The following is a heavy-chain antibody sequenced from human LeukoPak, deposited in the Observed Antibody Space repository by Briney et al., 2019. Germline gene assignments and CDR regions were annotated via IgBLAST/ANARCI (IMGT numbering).Heavy chain of an antibody. D-gene: IGHD3-3*01. V-gene: IGHV4-34*01. Sequence: PSETLSLTCAVYGGSFSGYYWSWIRQPPGKGLEWIGEINHSGSTNYNPSLKSRVTISVDTSKNQFSLKLSSVTAADTAVYYCARGWAYYDFWSGTFSREQGTIFGVEPFDIWGQGTMVTVSS. CDR1: GGSFSGYY. CDR3: ARGWAYYDFWSGTFSREQGTIFGVEPFDI. J-gene: IGHJ3*02. CDR2: INHSGST.